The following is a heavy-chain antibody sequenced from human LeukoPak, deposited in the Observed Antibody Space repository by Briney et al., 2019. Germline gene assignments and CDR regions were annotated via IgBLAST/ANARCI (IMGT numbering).Heavy chain of an antibody. CDR2: IRYDGSNK. D-gene: IGHD3-22*01. J-gene: IGHJ4*02. CDR3: AKDPTHYRVWDDYDSTVLSY. Sequence: GGSLRLFCAASGFTFSSYGMSWVRQAPGKGLEWAAFIRYDGSNKYYADSVKGRFTISRDNSKNTLYLQMNSLRAADTAVYYCAKDPTHYRVWDDYDSTVLSYWGQGTLVTVSS. CDR1: GFTFSSYG. V-gene: IGHV3-30*02.